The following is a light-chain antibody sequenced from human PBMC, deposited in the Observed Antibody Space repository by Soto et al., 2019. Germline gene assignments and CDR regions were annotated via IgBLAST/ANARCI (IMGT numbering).Light chain of an antibody. J-gene: IGLJ2*01. V-gene: IGLV2-8*01. CDR1: SSDVGGYNY. CDR2: EVS. Sequence: QSALTQPPSASGSPGQSVTISCTGTSSDVGGYNYVSWYQQHPGKAPKLMIYEVSKRPSGVPDRFSGSKSGNTASLTVSGLQAEDEADYYYSSYAGSNNFGVVFGGGTKVTVL. CDR3: SSYAGSNNFGVV.